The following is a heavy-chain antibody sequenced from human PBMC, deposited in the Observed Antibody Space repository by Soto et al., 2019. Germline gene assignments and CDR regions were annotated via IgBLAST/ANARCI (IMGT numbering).Heavy chain of an antibody. CDR1: GFMFDDYA. V-gene: IGHV3-9*01. J-gene: IGHJ6*03. Sequence: EVQLVESGGSLVQPGRSLRLSCAVSGFMFDDYAMHWVRQGPGKGLEWVSGINWNSGSIGYAASVKGRFTISRDNAKNTLYLQMNSLGGEVTVLYYCARGRGTWLDDMDVWGKGTTVTVS. CDR2: INWNSGSI. D-gene: IGHD1-1*01. CDR3: ARGRGTWLDDMDV.